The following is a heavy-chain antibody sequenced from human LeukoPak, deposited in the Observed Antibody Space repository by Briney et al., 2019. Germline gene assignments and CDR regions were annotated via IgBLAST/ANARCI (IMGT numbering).Heavy chain of an antibody. CDR3: ARDRYGSGSYYYP. D-gene: IGHD3-10*01. CDR2: IWYDGSNK. V-gene: IGHV3-33*01. CDR1: GFTFSSYG. J-gene: IGHJ5*02. Sequence: PGRSPTLSCAASGFTFSSYGMHCVRPAPGNGLEWVAVIWYDGSNKYYADSVKGRFTISRDNSKNTLYLQMNSLRAEDTSVYYCARDRYGSGSYYYPWGQGTLVTVSS.